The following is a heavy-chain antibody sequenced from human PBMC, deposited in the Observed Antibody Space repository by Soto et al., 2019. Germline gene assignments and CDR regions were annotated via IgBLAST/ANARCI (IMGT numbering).Heavy chain of an antibody. J-gene: IGHJ5*02. V-gene: IGHV4-59*08. CDR1: GGSISSYY. CDR3: ARAKAPLYSSSWYWFDP. CDR2: IYYSGSA. D-gene: IGHD6-13*01. Sequence: SETLSLTCTISGGSISSYYWSWIRQTPGKGLQYIGYIYYSGSANYNPSLKSRVTISVDTSKNQFSLTLTSVTAADTAVYYCARAKAPLYSSSWYWFDPWGQGTLLTVSS.